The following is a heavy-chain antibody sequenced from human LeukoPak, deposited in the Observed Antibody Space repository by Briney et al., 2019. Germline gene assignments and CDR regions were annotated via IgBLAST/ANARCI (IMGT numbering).Heavy chain of an antibody. V-gene: IGHV5-51*01. Sequence: GESLKISCKGSGYRFTSYWIGWVRQMPGKGLEWMGIIYPGDSDTRYSPSFQGQVTISADKSINTAYLQWSSLKASDTAIYYWARLLRLGRNSFDPWGQGTLVTVSS. D-gene: IGHD6-19*01. J-gene: IGHJ5*02. CDR3: ARLLRLGRNSFDP. CDR2: IYPGDSDT. CDR1: GYRFTSYW.